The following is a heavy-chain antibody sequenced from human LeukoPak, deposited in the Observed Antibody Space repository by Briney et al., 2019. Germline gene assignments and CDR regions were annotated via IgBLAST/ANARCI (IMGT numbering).Heavy chain of an antibody. CDR3: AKLTAKYYYGSGSFGFVDY. CDR1: GFTFSSFW. V-gene: IGHV3-23*01. D-gene: IGHD3-10*01. Sequence: GGSLRLSCAASGFTFSSFWMSWVRQAPGKGLEWVSGISGSGGSTNYADSVKGRFTISRDNSKNTLYLQMNSLRAEDTAVHYCAKLTAKYYYGSGSFGFVDYWGQGTLVTVSS. CDR2: ISGSGGST. J-gene: IGHJ4*02.